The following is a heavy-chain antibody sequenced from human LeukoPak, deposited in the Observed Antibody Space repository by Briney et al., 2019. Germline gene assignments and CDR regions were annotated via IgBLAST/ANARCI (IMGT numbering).Heavy chain of an antibody. J-gene: IGHJ4*02. CDR3: ARGIVVVVGASDHFDY. CDR2: ISPDGSDK. CDR1: GVTFSTYW. D-gene: IGHD2-15*01. V-gene: IGHV3-7*01. Sequence: PGGSLRLSCVASGVTFSTYWMNWVRQAPGKGLERVGTISPDGSDKYYVDSVKGRFTISRDNAKTSLYLQINSLRADDTALYFCARGIVVVVGASDHFDYWGQGTLITVSS.